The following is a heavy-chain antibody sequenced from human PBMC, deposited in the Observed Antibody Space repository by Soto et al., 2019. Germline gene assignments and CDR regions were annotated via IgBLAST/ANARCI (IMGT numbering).Heavy chain of an antibody. V-gene: IGHV3-23*01. Sequence: GGSLRLSCAASGFTFSSYAMSWVRQAPGKGLEWVSAISGSGGSTYYADSVKGRFTISRDNTKNTLYLQKNRRRAEAAAVYYGATVAVFVLVASAFDIWGQGTMVTVSS. CDR2: ISGSGGST. D-gene: IGHD2-15*01. CDR1: GFTFSSYA. J-gene: IGHJ3*02. CDR3: ATVAVFVLVASAFDI.